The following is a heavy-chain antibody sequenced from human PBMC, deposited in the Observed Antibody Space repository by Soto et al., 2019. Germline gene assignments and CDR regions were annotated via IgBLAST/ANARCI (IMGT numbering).Heavy chain of an antibody. CDR3: ARLSLFSGWPLY. J-gene: IGHJ4*02. Sequence: PSETLSLTCSVSGGSITSDDYYWNWIRQPPGKGLEWIGYIYYSGKTYYNPSLKSRVNISLDTSKNQFLLKLSSVTAADTAVYYCARLSLFSGWPLYWGQGTLVTVSS. V-gene: IGHV4-30-4*01. CDR1: GGSITSDDYY. CDR2: IYYSGKT. D-gene: IGHD6-19*01.